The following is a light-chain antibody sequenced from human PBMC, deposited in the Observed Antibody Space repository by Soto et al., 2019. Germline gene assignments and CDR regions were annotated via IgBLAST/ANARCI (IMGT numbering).Light chain of an antibody. CDR1: QNVRAF. CDR2: AAS. J-gene: IGKJ1*01. V-gene: IGKV3-11*01. Sequence: EVVLTQSPATLSLSPGERATLSCRASQNVRAFLDWYQQKPGQAPRLLIYAASNRATGIPDRFSGSGSGTDFTLTISSLEPEDFAVYYCQQYSSSPGTFGQGTKVEIK. CDR3: QQYSSSPGT.